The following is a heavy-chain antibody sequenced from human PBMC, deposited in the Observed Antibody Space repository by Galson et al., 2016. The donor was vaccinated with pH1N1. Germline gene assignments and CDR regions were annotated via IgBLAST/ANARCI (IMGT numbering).Heavy chain of an antibody. D-gene: IGHD6-6*01. J-gene: IGHJ4*02. CDR2: INPDDGNV. Sequence: SVKVSCKASASTFSRYYIHWVREAPGQGLQWMGIINPDDGNVIYAQKFHDRVTMTRDRPTTTVYMEISSLTSKDTAIYYCAQYSSSSGYPAWGQGTLVTVSS. V-gene: IGHV1-46*01. CDR1: ASTFSRYY. CDR3: AQYSSSSGYPA.